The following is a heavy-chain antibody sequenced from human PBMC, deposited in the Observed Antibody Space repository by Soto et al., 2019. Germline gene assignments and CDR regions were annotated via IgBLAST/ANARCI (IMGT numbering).Heavy chain of an antibody. V-gene: IGHV3-23*01. J-gene: IGHJ3*01. D-gene: IGHD1-1*01. CDR2: ISGSGVTT. CDR1: GFTFSSYA. Sequence: EMQLLESGGDLVQPGGSLRLSCAASGFTFSSYAMTWVRQAPGKGLEYISAISGSGVTTYYADSMKGRFTVSRDNSKNTLSLQMISLRAEDTAMSYCAKDRDDIGMVDAFGVWGQGTMVTVSS. CDR3: AKDRDDIGMVDAFGV.